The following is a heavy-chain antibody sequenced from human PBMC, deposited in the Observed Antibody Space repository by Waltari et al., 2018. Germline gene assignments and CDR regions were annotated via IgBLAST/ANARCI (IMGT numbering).Heavy chain of an antibody. V-gene: IGHV4-59*01. Sequence: QVQLQESGPGLVKPSETLSLTCTVSGGSISSYYWSWIRQPPGKGLEWIGYIYFSRSTNYNPSHKSRVTISVDTSRNQFSLKLSSGTAADTAVYYCARVVYDYVWGSYPNYCDYWGQGTLVTVSS. CDR2: IYFSRST. J-gene: IGHJ4*02. CDR1: GGSISSYY. D-gene: IGHD3-16*02. CDR3: ARVVYDYVWGSYPNYCDY.